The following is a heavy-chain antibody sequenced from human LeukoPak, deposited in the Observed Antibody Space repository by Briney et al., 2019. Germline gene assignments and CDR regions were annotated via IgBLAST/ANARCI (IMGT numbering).Heavy chain of an antibody. CDR2: IHSSGGS. J-gene: IGHJ4*02. D-gene: IGHD1-26*01. V-gene: IGHV4-4*09. CDR1: GASISNYY. Sequence: SSETQSLTCTVSGASISNYYWSWIRQTPEKGLEWMGHIHSSGGSSYYPSLKSRLTLSIDTSRNQLSLKLPSVTAADTAVYFCARLGSYHDFWGQGALVTVSS. CDR3: ARLGSYHDF.